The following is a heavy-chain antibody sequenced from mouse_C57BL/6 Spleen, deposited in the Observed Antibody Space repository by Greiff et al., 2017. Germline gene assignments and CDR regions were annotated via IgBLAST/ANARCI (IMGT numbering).Heavy chain of an antibody. CDR1: GFTFSSYA. V-gene: IGHV5-4*01. CDR3: ARDRGYYGYYVGGAMDY. D-gene: IGHD2-3*01. J-gene: IGHJ4*01. CDR2: ISDGGSYT. Sequence: EVQRVESGGGLVKPGGSLKLSCAASGFTFSSYAMSWVRQTPEKRLEWVATISDGGSYTYYPDNVKGRFTISRDNAKNNLSLQMSQLKSEDTAMYYCARDRGYYGYYVGGAMDYWGQGTSVTVSS.